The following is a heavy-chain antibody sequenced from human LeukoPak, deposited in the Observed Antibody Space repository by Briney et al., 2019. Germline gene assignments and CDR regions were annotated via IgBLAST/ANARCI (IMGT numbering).Heavy chain of an antibody. D-gene: IGHD1-14*01. V-gene: IGHV3-64*01. CDR1: GFTFSTSA. J-gene: IGHJ4*02. CDR2: ITGDGGGT. Sequence: GRTLRLSCAASGFTFSTSAMNWVRHAPGKGLEYVSAITGDGGGTYYANSVKGRFTVSRDNSKNTLYLQMGSLRTEDMAVYYCARGHNSLSGVGDYWGQGTLVTVSS. CDR3: ARGHNSLSGVGDY.